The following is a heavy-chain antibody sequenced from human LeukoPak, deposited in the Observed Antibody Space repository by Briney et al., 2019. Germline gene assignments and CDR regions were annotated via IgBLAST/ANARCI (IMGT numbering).Heavy chain of an antibody. J-gene: IGHJ3*02. V-gene: IGHV4-61*02. CDR1: GGSISSGSYS. CDR2: IYTSGST. D-gene: IGHD1-26*01. CDR3: ARAEWELDDAFDI. Sequence: PSETLSLTCTVSGGSISSGSYSWNWIRQPAWKGLEWIGRIYTSGSTNYNPSLKSRLTISVDTSKNQFSLKLSSVTAADTAVYYCARAEWELDDAFDIWGQGTMVTVSS.